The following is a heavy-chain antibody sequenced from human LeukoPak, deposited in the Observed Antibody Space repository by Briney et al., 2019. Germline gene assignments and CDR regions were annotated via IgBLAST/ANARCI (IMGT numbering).Heavy chain of an antibody. D-gene: IGHD3-22*01. J-gene: IGHJ4*02. CDR3: ARVGYYDSSGYGY. CDR1: GGSFSGYY. CDR2: INHSGST. V-gene: IGHV4-34*01. Sequence: SETLSLTCAVYGGSFSGYYWSWFRQPPGKGLEWIGEINHSGSTNYNPSLKSRVTISVDTSKNQFSLKLSSVTAADTAVYYCARVGYYDSSGYGYWGQGTLVTVSS.